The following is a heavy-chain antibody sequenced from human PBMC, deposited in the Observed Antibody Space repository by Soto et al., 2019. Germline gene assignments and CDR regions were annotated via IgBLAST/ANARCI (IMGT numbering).Heavy chain of an antibody. Sequence: SETLSLTCAVSSGSISSSNWWSWVRQPPGKGLEWIGEIYHSGSTNYNPSLKSRVTISVDKSKNQFSLKLSSVTAADTAVYYCARGGGYFDWLPNEFKFYYYYMDVWGKGTTVTVS. CDR2: IYHSGST. J-gene: IGHJ6*03. CDR1: SGSISSSNW. V-gene: IGHV4-4*02. CDR3: ARGGGYFDWLPNEFKFYYYYMDV. D-gene: IGHD3-9*01.